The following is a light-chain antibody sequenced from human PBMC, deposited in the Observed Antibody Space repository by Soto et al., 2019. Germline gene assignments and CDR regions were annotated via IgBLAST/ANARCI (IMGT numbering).Light chain of an antibody. CDR3: QQYNKWPPQYT. CDR2: VAS. Sequence: EIVMTQSPATLSVSPGERATLSCRASQSISTNLAWYQQRPGQPPRLLIYVASTRATGIPARFSGSGSGTEFTLTISSLQSEDFAVYYCQQYNKWPPQYTFGQATKLEIK. CDR1: QSISTN. J-gene: IGKJ2*01. V-gene: IGKV3-15*01.